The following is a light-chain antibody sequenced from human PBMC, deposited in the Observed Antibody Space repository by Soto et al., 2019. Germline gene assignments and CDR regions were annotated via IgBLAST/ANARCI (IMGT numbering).Light chain of an antibody. CDR3: ASWDDSLSGYV. CDR1: NSNIGHTY. Sequence: QSLRTLPPSSSGTPGQTVTISCSGSNSNIGHTYVDWYQQLPGTAPRLLISRRNERPSGVPDRFSGSKSGTSASLAISGLRSEDEADYYCASWDDSLSGYVFGTGTKV. V-gene: IGLV1-47*01. CDR2: RRN. J-gene: IGLJ1*01.